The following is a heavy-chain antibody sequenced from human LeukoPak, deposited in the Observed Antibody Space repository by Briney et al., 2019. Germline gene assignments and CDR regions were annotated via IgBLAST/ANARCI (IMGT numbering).Heavy chain of an antibody. CDR2: MSAYNGNT. CDR3: ARVPSRVAKNWFDL. D-gene: IGHD6-6*01. CDR1: GYTVTSYG. V-gene: IGHV1-18*01. J-gene: IGHJ5*02. Sequence: GASVKVSCKASGYTVTSYGISWVRQAPGQGLGWMGWMSAYNGNTDYAQKLQGRVTMTTDTSTSTAYMELRSLRSDDTAVYYCARVPSRVAKNWFDLWGQGTLVTVSS.